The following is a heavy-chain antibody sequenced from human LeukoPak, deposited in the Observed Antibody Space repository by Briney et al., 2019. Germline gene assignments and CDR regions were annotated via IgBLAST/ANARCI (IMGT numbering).Heavy chain of an antibody. CDR3: ARDSNKYPYNWFDP. Sequence: GGSLRLSCAASGFTFSSYSMNWVRQAPGKGLEWVSSISSSSSYIYYADSVKGRFTISRDNAKNSLYLQMNSLRAEDTAVYYCARDSNKYPYNWFDPWGQETLVTVSP. D-gene: IGHD2-2*02. CDR2: ISSSSSYI. V-gene: IGHV3-21*01. CDR1: GFTFSSYS. J-gene: IGHJ5*02.